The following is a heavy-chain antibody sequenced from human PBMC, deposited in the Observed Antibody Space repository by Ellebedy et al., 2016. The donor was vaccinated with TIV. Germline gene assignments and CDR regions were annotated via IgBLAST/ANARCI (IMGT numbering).Heavy chain of an antibody. Sequence: PGGSLRLSCKGSGYGFTNYWIGWVRQKSGKGLEWMGIIYPGDSDTRYSPSFQGQVTISADKSISAAYLQWSTLKASDTAMNFCERQGNWGSGFYYSGLDVWGQGTTVTVSS. CDR3: ERQGNWGSGFYYSGLDV. V-gene: IGHV5-51*01. CDR1: GYGFTNYW. J-gene: IGHJ6*02. CDR2: IYPGDSDT. D-gene: IGHD7-27*01.